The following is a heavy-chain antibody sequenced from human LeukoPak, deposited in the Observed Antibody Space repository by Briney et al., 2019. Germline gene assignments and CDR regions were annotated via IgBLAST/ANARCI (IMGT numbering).Heavy chain of an antibody. V-gene: IGHV1-2*02. J-gene: IGHJ4*02. CDR1: GCTFTGYY. D-gene: IGHD1-1*01. Sequence: ASVKVSCKASGCTFTGYYLHWVRQAPGQGLEWMGWINPNSGFTDYAQTFQGRVTMTRDTSISTAYMELNSRRSDDTAVYYCARDDASNWSSDFDFWGQGTLITVSS. CDR2: INPNSGFT. CDR3: ARDDASNWSSDFDF.